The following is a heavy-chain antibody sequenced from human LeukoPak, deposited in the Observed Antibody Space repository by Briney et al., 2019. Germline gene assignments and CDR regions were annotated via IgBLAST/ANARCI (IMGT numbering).Heavy chain of an antibody. V-gene: IGHV3-30*18. CDR2: ISYDGSNK. D-gene: IGHD5-18*01. Sequence: PGGSLRLSCAASGFTFSSYGMHWVRQAPGKGLEWVAVISYDGSNKYYADSVKGRFTISRDNSKNTLYLQMNSLRAEDTAVYYCAKEGYSYGPQQYNWFDPWGQGTLVTVSS. J-gene: IGHJ5*02. CDR3: AKEGYSYGPQQYNWFDP. CDR1: GFTFSSYG.